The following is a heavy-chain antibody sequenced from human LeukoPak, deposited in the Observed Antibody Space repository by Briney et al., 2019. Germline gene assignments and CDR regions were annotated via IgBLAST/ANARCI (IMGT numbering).Heavy chain of an antibody. Sequence: ASVKVSCKASGYTFTSYAMNWVRQAPGQGLEWMGWINPNTGNPTYAQGFTGRFVFSSDTSVSTAYLQISGLKAEDTAVCYCGRAYQPLGGLSFPDQWGQGTLVTVSS. J-gene: IGHJ5*02. CDR1: GYTFTSYA. D-gene: IGHD3-16*02. CDR2: INPNTGNP. CDR3: GRAYQPLGGLSFPDQ. V-gene: IGHV7-4-1*02.